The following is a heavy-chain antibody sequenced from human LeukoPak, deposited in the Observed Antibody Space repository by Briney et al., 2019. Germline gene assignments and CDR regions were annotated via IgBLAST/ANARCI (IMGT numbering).Heavy chain of an antibody. CDR3: ARDLSAMAPFDY. V-gene: IGHV3-74*01. Sequence: PPGGSLRLSCAASGFTFSSYWMHWVRQAPGKGLVWVSRINSDGSSTSYADSVKGRFTISRDNAKNSLSLQMNNLRADDTAVYYCARDLSAMAPFDYWGQGTLVTVSS. J-gene: IGHJ4*02. CDR1: GFTFSSYW. D-gene: IGHD5-18*01. CDR2: INSDGSST.